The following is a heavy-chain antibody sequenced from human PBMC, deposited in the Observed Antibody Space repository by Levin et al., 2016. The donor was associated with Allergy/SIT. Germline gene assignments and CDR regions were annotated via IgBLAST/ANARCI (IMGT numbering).Heavy chain of an antibody. V-gene: IGHV4-4*02. CDR3: ARNAYYCMDV. J-gene: IGHJ6*03. CDR2: IHHGGNT. Sequence: WIRQPPGKGLEWIGEIHHGGNTNYNPSLKSRLTISVDKSKNDFSLRLTSVTAADTAVYYCARNAYYCMDVWGKGTTVTVSS.